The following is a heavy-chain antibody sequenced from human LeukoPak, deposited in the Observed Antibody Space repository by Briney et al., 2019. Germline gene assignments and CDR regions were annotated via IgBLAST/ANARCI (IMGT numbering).Heavy chain of an antibody. V-gene: IGHV3-7*01. CDR1: GFTFSNYW. D-gene: IGHD3-3*01. CDR3: ARDKSGFDY. J-gene: IGHJ4*02. CDR2: INDDGSEK. Sequence: GGSLRLSCAASGFTFSNYWMSWVRQAPGKGLEWVANINDDGSEKYYVDAVEGRVIISRDNAKNTLYLQMNSLRAEDTAVYYCARDKSGFDYWGQGTQVTVSS.